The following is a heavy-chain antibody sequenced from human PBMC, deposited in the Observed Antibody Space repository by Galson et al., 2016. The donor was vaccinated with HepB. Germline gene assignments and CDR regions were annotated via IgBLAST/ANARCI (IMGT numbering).Heavy chain of an antibody. D-gene: IGHD3-10*01. V-gene: IGHV3-30*18. CDR1: GFIFTTYG. CDR2: ISYDRSNK. CDR3: AKNRLDYYGSGSYYGVYFDY. Sequence: SLRLSCAASGFIFTTYGMHWVRQAPGKGLEWVAAISYDRSNKYYIDSVKGRFTISRDNSRNTLYLQMNSLRAEDTAVYYCAKNRLDYYGSGSYYGVYFDYWGQGTLVTVSS. J-gene: IGHJ4*02.